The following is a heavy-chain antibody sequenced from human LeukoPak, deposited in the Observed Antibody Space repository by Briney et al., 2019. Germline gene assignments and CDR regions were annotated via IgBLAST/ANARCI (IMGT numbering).Heavy chain of an antibody. V-gene: IGHV3-7*01. CDR2: IKQDGSEK. J-gene: IGHJ4*02. Sequence: PGGSLRLSCAASGFTFSSYGMHWVRQAPGKGLEWVANIKQDGSEKYYVDSVKGRFTISRDNAKNSLYLQMNGLRAEDTAVYYCARDPSSLRDSFDYWGQGTLVTVSS. CDR3: ARDPSSLRDSFDY. CDR1: GFTFSSYG.